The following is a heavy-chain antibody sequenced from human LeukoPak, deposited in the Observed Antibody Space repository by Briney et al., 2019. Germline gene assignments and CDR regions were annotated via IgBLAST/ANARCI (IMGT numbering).Heavy chain of an antibody. Sequence: SETLSLTCTVSGGSISTYYWTWIRQPPGKGLEWIGEINHSGSTNYNPSLKSRVTISVDTSKKQFSLKLSSVTAADTAVYYCATYYYDSSGYLWGFDYWGQGTLVTVSS. CDR2: INHSGST. J-gene: IGHJ4*02. V-gene: IGHV4-34*01. CDR3: ATYYYDSSGYLWGFDY. CDR1: GGSISTYY. D-gene: IGHD3-22*01.